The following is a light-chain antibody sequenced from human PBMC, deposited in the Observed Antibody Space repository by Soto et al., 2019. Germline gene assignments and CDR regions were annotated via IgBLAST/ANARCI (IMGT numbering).Light chain of an antibody. CDR2: GAS. CDR3: QQYNNWPPFT. J-gene: IGKJ3*01. Sequence: EIVMTQSPDTLSVSPGERATLSCRASQNVRGNLAWYQQKPGQAPRLLIYGASTRATDIPARFSGGGSGTEFTLTISSLQSEDFAVYYCQQYNNWPPFTFGPGTKVDIK. V-gene: IGKV3-15*01. CDR1: QNVRGN.